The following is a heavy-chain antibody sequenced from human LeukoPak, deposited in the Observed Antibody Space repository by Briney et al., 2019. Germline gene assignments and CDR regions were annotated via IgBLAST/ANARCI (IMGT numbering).Heavy chain of an antibody. CDR3: ARGSCSTTNCPSFDY. V-gene: IGHV1-69*01. CDR1: GGTFSSYA. D-gene: IGHD2-2*01. Sequence: SVKVSCKASGGTFSSYAISWVRQAPGQGLEWMGGIIPIFGTANYAQKFQGRVTITADESTSTAYMELSSLRSEDTAVYYCARGSCSTTNCPSFDYWGPGTLVTVSS. J-gene: IGHJ4*02. CDR2: IIPIFGTA.